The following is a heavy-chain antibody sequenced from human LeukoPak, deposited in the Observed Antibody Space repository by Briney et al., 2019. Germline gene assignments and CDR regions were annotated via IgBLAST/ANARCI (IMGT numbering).Heavy chain of an antibody. CDR3: VRDNRSYNFDY. CDR1: GFTFSRYW. Sequence: GGSMRLSCAASGFTFSRYWMRWVRQAPGKGLVWVSCIKSDGSSTSTADSAKGRFTISRDNAKNTVYLQMNSLRAEDTAVYYCVRDNRSYNFDYWSQGTLVTVSS. D-gene: IGHD1-26*01. V-gene: IGHV3-74*01. CDR2: IKSDGSST. J-gene: IGHJ4*02.